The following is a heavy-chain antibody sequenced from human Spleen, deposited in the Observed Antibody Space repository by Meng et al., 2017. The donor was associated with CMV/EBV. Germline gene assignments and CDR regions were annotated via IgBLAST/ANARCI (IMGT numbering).Heavy chain of an antibody. V-gene: IGHV1-2*02. Sequence: ACKASGYTFTAHYFHWVRQAPGQGLEWMGWIHPHRGDTNYAQQFQGRVTLTRDTSINTGYMELTRLTSDDTAVYYCARDNNWGPDYWGQGTLVTVSS. CDR3: ARDNNWGPDY. J-gene: IGHJ4*02. CDR1: GYTFTAHY. CDR2: IHPHRGDT. D-gene: IGHD7-27*01.